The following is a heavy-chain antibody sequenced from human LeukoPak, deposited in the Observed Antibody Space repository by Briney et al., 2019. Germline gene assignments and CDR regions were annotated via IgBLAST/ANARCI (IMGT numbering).Heavy chain of an antibody. CDR1: GGTFSSYA. Sequence: GSSVKVSCKASGGTFSSYAISWVRQAPGQGLEWMGGIIPIFGTASYAQKFQGRVTITTDESTSTAYMELSSLRSEDTAVYYCARSYDFWSGYYGPFWYWGQGTLVTVSS. V-gene: IGHV1-69*05. CDR2: IIPIFGTA. D-gene: IGHD3-3*01. J-gene: IGHJ4*02. CDR3: ARSYDFWSGYYGPFWY.